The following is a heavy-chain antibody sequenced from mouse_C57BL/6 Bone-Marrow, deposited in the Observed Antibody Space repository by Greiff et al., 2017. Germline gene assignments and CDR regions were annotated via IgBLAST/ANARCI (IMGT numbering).Heavy chain of an antibody. V-gene: IGHV1-76*01. Sequence: LQESGAELVRPGASVKLSCKASGYTFTDYYINWVKQRPGQGLEWIARIYPGSGDTYYNEKFKGKATLTAEKSSSTAYMQLSSLTSEDSAVYFCARGRLRRMDYWGQGTSVTVSS. J-gene: IGHJ4*01. CDR2: IYPGSGDT. CDR3: ARGRLRRMDY. D-gene: IGHD2-4*01. CDR1: GYTFTDYY.